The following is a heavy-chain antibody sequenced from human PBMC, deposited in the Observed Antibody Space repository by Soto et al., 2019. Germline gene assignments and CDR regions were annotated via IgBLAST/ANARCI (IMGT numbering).Heavy chain of an antibody. CDR1: GFTFTSSA. J-gene: IGHJ6*02. Sequence: SVKVSCKASGFTFTSSAVQWVRQARGQRLEWIGWIVVGSGNTNYAQKFQERVTITRDMSTSTAYMELSSLRSEDTAVYYCAADGQLVPYYYYGMDVWGQGTTVTVS. CDR2: IVVGSGNT. D-gene: IGHD6-6*01. CDR3: AADGQLVPYYYYGMDV. V-gene: IGHV1-58*01.